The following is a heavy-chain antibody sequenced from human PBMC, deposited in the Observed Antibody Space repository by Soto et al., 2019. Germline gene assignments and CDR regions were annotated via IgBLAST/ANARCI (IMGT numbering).Heavy chain of an antibody. V-gene: IGHV1-69*01. J-gene: IGHJ3*02. CDR2: IIPIFGTA. CDR1: GGTFSSYA. Sequence: QVQLVQSGAEVKKPGSSVKVSCKASGGTFSSYAISWVRQAPGQGLEWMGGIIPIFGTANYAQKFQGRVTITADESTSTGYMELSSLRSEDTAVYYCASGEEYSSSAGLGGAFDIWGQGTMVTVSS. CDR3: ASGEEYSSSAGLGGAFDI. D-gene: IGHD6-6*01.